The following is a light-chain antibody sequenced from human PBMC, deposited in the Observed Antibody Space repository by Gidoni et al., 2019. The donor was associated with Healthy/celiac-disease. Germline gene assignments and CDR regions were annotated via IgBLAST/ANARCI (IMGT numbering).Light chain of an antibody. CDR3: AAWDDSLSGHVV. CDR2: RNN. Sequence: QSVPPQPPSPSGTHGQSVTISCSGSSSNIGSSYVYWYQQLPGTAPKLLIYRNNQRPSGVPDRFSGSKSGTSASLAISGLRSEDEADYYCAAWDDSLSGHVVFGGGTKLTVL. CDR1: SSNIGSSY. J-gene: IGLJ2*01. V-gene: IGLV1-47*01.